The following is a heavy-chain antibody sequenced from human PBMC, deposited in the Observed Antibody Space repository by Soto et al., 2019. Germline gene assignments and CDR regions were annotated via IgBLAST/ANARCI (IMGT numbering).Heavy chain of an antibody. CDR1: GGTFSSYA. J-gene: IGHJ5*02. D-gene: IGHD3-10*01. V-gene: IGHV1-69*13. CDR3: ARGAMVRGVIIPNWFDP. Sequence: SVKVSCKASGGTFSSYAISWVRQAPGQGLEWMGGIIPIFGTANYAQKFQGRVTITADGSTSTAYMELSSLRSEDTAVYYCARGAMVRGVIIPNWFDPWGQGTLVTVSS. CDR2: IIPIFGTA.